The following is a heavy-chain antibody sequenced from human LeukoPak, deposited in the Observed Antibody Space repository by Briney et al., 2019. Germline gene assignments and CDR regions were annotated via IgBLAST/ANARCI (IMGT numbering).Heavy chain of an antibody. CDR1: GFTFSSYA. CDR3: ARGVPPDY. Sequence: QPGRSLRLSCAASGFTFSSYAMHWVRQAPGKGLEWVSVIWYDGSNKCYADSVKGRFTISRDNPKNTLYLQMNSLRAEDTAVYYCARGVPPDYWGRGTLVTVSS. J-gene: IGHJ4*02. V-gene: IGHV3-33*08. D-gene: IGHD2-8*01. CDR2: IWYDGSNK.